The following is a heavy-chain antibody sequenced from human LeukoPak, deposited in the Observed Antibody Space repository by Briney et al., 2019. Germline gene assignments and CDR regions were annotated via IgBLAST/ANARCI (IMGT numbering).Heavy chain of an antibody. J-gene: IGHJ5*02. CDR3: AKGTNWNFRSGSWFDP. V-gene: IGHV3-23*01. D-gene: IGHD1-7*01. Sequence: SGGSLRLSCAASGFTFSSYAMSWVRQAPGKGLEWVSAISGSGGSTYHADSVKGRFTISRDSSKNTLYLQMNSLRAEDTAVYYCAKGTNWNFRSGSWFDPWGQGTLVTVSS. CDR2: ISGSGGST. CDR1: GFTFSSYA.